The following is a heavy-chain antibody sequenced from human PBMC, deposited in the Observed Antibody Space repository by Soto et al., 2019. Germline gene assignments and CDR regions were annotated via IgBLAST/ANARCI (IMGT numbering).Heavy chain of an antibody. CDR3: ARRYCSSTGCYDYYYGMDV. J-gene: IGHJ6*02. CDR2: IIPIFGTA. V-gene: IGHV1-69*13. CDR1: GGTFSSYA. Sequence: SVKVSCKASGGTFSSYAISWVRQAPGQGLEWMGGIIPIFGTANYAQKFQGRVTITADESTSTAYMELSSLRSEDTAVYYCARRYCSSTGCYDYYYGMDVWGQGTTVTVS. D-gene: IGHD2-2*01.